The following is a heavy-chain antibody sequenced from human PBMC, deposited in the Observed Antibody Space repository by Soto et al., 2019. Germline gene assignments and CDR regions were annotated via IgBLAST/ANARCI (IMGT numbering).Heavy chain of an antibody. CDR3: ARFVSGWYSDY. V-gene: IGHV3-33*01. J-gene: IGHJ4*02. CDR1: GFTFSSYG. Sequence: QVQLVESGGGVVQPGRSLRLSCAASGFTFSSYGMHWVRQAPGKGLEWVAVIWYDGSNKYYADSVKGRFTISRDNSKNTLYLQMNSLRAEDTAVYYCARFVSGWYSDYWGQGTLVTVSS. CDR2: IWYDGSNK. D-gene: IGHD6-19*01.